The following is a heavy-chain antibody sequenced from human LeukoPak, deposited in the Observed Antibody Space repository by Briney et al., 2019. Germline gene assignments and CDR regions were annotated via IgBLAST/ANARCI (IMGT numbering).Heavy chain of an antibody. CDR1: GGSISSSNW. J-gene: IGHJ4*02. CDR3: ARVVVFDY. Sequence: SETLSLTCAVSGGSISSSNWWSGVRPPPGKGLEGIGKIYHSGSTNYNPSLKSRVTISVDTSKNQFPLKLSSVTAADTAVYYCARVVVFDYWGQGTLVTVSS. D-gene: IGHD2-21*01. CDR2: IYHSGST. V-gene: IGHV4-4*02.